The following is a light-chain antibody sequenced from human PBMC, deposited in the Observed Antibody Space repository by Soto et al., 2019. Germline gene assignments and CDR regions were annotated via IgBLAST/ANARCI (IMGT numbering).Light chain of an antibody. J-gene: IGKJ1*01. CDR3: QQYGSSGT. CDR2: GAS. CDR1: QSVSSSY. V-gene: IGKV3-20*01. Sequence: ETMLSQSPGTLSLNPGERDTLSCRASQSVSSSYLAWYQQKPGQAPRLLIYGASSRATGIPDRFSGSGSGTDFTLTISRLEPEDFAVYYCQQYGSSGTFGQGTKVDI.